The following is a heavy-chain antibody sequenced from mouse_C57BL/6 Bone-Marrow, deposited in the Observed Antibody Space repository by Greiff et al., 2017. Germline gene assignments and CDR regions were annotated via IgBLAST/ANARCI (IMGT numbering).Heavy chain of an antibody. CDR1: GYSFTDYN. D-gene: IGHD1-1*01. CDR3: ASRLLRYPYDY. J-gene: IGHJ2*01. V-gene: IGHV1-39*01. Sequence: EVKLMESGPELVKPGASVKISCKASGYSFTDYNMNWVKQSNGKSLEWIGVINPNYGTTSYNQKFKGKATLTVDQSSSTAYMQLSSLTSEDSAVYYCASRLLRYPYDYWGQGTTLTVSS. CDR2: INPNYGTT.